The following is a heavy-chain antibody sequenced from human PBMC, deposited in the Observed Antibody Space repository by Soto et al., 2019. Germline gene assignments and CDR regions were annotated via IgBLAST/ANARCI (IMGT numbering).Heavy chain of an antibody. CDR3: VKGEYYYHSASYYHFDH. Sequence: VGSMRLSCAASGSTVSDYAMHWVRQAPGKGLEWVAVVSHDGRNTHYADSVKGRFTISRDSSTNTVSLEMTSLRAEDTAVYYCVKGEYYYHSASYYHFDHWGQGTLVKVSS. D-gene: IGHD3-22*01. CDR1: GSTVSDYA. V-gene: IGHV3-30*18. J-gene: IGHJ4*02. CDR2: VSHDGRNT.